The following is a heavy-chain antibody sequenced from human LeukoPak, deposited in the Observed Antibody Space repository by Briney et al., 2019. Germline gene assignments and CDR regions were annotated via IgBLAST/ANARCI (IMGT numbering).Heavy chain of an antibody. V-gene: IGHV3-9*01. Sequence: GRSLRLSCAASGFTFDDYAMHWVRQAPGKGLEWVSGISWNSGSIGYADSVKGRFTISRDNAKNSLYPQMNSLRAEDTALYYCAKDQRENYGSGSYMAPSWFDPWGQGTLVTVSS. CDR1: GFTFDDYA. CDR2: ISWNSGSI. CDR3: AKDQRENYGSGSYMAPSWFDP. J-gene: IGHJ5*02. D-gene: IGHD3-10*01.